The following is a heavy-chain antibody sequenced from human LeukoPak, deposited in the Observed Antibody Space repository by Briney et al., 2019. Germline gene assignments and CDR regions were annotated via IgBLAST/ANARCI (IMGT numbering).Heavy chain of an antibody. V-gene: IGHV4-34*01. D-gene: IGHD5-24*01. CDR2: INHSGST. CDR1: GGSFSGYY. Sequence: SKTLSLTCAVYGGSFSGYYWNWIRQPPGKGLEWIGEINHSGSTNYNPSLKSRVTMSVDTSKNQFSLKLSSVTAADTAVYYCARGQREGFFGYWGQGTLVTVSS. CDR3: ARGQREGFFGY. J-gene: IGHJ4*02.